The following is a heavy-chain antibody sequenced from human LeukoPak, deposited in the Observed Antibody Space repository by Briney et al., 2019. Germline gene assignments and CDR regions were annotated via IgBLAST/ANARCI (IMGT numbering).Heavy chain of an antibody. CDR3: AGTPTGVNHFDN. Sequence: PGGSLRLSCAASGFTFSSYGMHWVRQAPGKGLEWVSAISGSGGSTYYADSVKGRFTISRDNSKNTLYLQMNSLRAEDTAVYYCAGTPTGVNHFDNWGQGTLVTVSS. J-gene: IGHJ4*02. CDR2: ISGSGGST. V-gene: IGHV3-23*01. D-gene: IGHD3-3*01. CDR1: GFTFSSYG.